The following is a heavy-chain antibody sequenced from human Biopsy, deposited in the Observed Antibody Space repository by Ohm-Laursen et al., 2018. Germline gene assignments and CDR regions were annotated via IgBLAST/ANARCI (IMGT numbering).Heavy chain of an antibody. CDR1: GFTFKNDN. D-gene: IGHD5/OR15-5a*01. CDR3: ARDLRGHWSFDL. J-gene: IGHJ2*01. V-gene: IGHV3-33*01. Sequence: SLRLSCAATGFTFKNDNMHWVRQAPGKGLEWVAAIYNDGINEYYADSVKGRFTISRDDSKNTLYLQMNSLRVEDTAVFYCARDLRGHWSFDLWGRGTLVTVSS. CDR2: IYNDGINE.